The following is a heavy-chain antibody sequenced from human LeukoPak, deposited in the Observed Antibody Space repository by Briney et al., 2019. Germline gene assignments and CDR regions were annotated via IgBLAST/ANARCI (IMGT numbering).Heavy chain of an antibody. J-gene: IGHJ6*02. D-gene: IGHD3-3*01. CDR1: GGSFSGYY. CDR3: ARDLGQYYDFWSGRDPYYYGMDV. Sequence: PSETLSLTCAVYGGSFSGYYWSWIRQPPGKGLEWIGVINHSGSTNYNPSLKSRVTISVDTSKNQFSLKLSSVTAADTAVYYCARDLGQYYDFWSGRDPYYYGMDVWGQGTTVTVSS. CDR2: INHSGST. V-gene: IGHV4-34*01.